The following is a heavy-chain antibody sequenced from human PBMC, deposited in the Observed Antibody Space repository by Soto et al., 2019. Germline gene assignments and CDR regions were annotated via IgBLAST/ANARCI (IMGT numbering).Heavy chain of an antibody. Sequence: GGSLRLSCAASGFTFSDYYMSWIRQAPGKGLEWVSYISSSGSTIYYADSVKGRFTISRDNAKNSLYLQMNSLRAEDTAVYYCAREYATTGTNGDAFDIWGPGTMVTVSS. CDR2: ISSSGSTI. V-gene: IGHV3-11*01. J-gene: IGHJ3*02. CDR1: GFTFSDYY. CDR3: AREYATTGTNGDAFDI. D-gene: IGHD1-1*01.